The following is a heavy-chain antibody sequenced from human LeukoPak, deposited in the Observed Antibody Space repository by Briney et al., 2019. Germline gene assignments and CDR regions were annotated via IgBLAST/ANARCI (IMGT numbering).Heavy chain of an antibody. D-gene: IGHD6-13*01. J-gene: IGHJ4*02. CDR2: IYHSGST. Sequence: PSGTLSLTCAVSGGSISSSNWWSWVRQPPGKGLEWIGEIYHSGSTNYNPSLKSRVTISVDKSKNQFSLKLSSVTAADTAVYYCARVGYSSSWYNRFKYYSDYWGQGTLVTVSS. CDR3: ARVGYSSSWYNRFKYYSDY. V-gene: IGHV4-4*02. CDR1: GGSISSSNW.